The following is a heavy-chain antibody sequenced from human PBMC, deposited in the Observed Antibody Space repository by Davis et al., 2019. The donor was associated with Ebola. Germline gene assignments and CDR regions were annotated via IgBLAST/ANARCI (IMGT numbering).Heavy chain of an antibody. Sequence: GESLKISCAASGFTLSDYSMNWVRQAPGKGLVWVSRINPEATTTNYADSVKGRFTTSRDNAKNTLYLQMNSLRDEDTAVYYCARGGLEPVDYWGQGTLVAVSS. V-gene: IGHV3-74*01. CDR1: GFTLSDYS. D-gene: IGHD3-3*01. CDR2: INPEATTT. CDR3: ARGGLEPVDY. J-gene: IGHJ4*02.